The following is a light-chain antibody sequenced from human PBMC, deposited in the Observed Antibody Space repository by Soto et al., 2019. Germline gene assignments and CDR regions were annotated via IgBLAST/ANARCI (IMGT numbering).Light chain of an antibody. Sequence: EIVMTQSPATLSLSPGETATLSCRASQSVHSNLAWFQQHPGQAPRLLIYGASSRATGIPVRFSGSGSGTEFTLTISSLQPEDFAVYYCQQYTDLPWGTFGGGPKVGIK. CDR1: QSVHSN. V-gene: IGKV3-15*01. J-gene: IGKJ4*01. CDR2: GAS. CDR3: QQYTDLPWGT.